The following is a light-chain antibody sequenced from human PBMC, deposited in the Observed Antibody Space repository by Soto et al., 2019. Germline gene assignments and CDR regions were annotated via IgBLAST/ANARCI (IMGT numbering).Light chain of an antibody. V-gene: IGKV3-20*01. Sequence: EIVLTQSPGTLSLSPGERATLSCRASQSFSNNYLAWYQQKPGQAPRLLIYGASSRATGIPDRFSGSGSGTDFTLTISRLEPEDFAVYYCQQYRDSRTLGQGTKVDTK. CDR2: GAS. CDR3: QQYRDSRT. J-gene: IGKJ1*01. CDR1: QSFSNNY.